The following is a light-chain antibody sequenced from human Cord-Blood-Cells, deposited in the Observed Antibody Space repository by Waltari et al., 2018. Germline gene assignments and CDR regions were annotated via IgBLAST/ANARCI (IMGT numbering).Light chain of an antibody. Sequence: QSALTQPASASGSSGQSTTIACTGTSSDVGGYKYVSWYQQQAGKAANLMIYDVSNRPSGVSKRFSGSNAGNTAFLTISGLQADDEADYYCSSYTSSSTWVFGGGTKLTV. J-gene: IGLJ3*02. V-gene: IGLV2-14*03. CDR3: SSYTSSSTWV. CDR1: SSDVGGYKY. CDR2: DVS.